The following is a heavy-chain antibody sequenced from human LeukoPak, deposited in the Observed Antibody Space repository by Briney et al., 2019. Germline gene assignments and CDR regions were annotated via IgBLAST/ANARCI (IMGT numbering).Heavy chain of an antibody. Sequence: KASETLSLTCTVSGGSISSYYWSWIRQPPGKGLEWIGYIYYSGSTNYNPSLKSRVTISVDTCKNQFSLKLSSVTAADTAVYYCARSIYYYYYYMDVWGKGTTVTISS. CDR3: ARSIYYYYYYMDV. V-gene: IGHV4-59*01. CDR2: IYYSGST. CDR1: GGSISSYY. J-gene: IGHJ6*03.